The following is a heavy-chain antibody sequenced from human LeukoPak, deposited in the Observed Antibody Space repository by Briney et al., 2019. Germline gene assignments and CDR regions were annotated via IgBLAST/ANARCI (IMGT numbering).Heavy chain of an antibody. CDR1: GGSISSYY. CDR2: IYYSGST. Sequence: SETLSLTCIVSGGSISSYYWSWIRQPPGKGLEWIGYIYYSGSTNYNPSLKSRVTISVDTSKNQFSLKLSSVTAADTAVYYCARLRYYDSTFDPWGQGTLVTVSS. V-gene: IGHV4-59*01. D-gene: IGHD3-22*01. J-gene: IGHJ5*02. CDR3: ARLRYYDSTFDP.